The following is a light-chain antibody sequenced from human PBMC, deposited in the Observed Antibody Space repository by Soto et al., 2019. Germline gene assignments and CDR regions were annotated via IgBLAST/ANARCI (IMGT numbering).Light chain of an antibody. V-gene: IGKV3-20*01. CDR3: QQYDSSPRT. CDR2: GAS. Sequence: EIVLTQSPGTLSLSPGEGATLSCRASQSLSSSYLAWYQQKPGQAPRLLLYGASSRATGIPDRFSGSGSGTDFTLTIIRLEPEDFAVYYCQQYDSSPRTFGQGTKVEIK. CDR1: QSLSSSY. J-gene: IGKJ1*01.